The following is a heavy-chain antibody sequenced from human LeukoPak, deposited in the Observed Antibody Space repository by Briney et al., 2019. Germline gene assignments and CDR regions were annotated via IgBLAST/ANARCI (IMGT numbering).Heavy chain of an antibody. J-gene: IGHJ6*03. CDR2: IYYSGST. V-gene: IGHV4-61*05. Sequence: PSETLSLTCTVSGGSISSSSYYWGWIRQPPGKGLEWIGYIYYSGSTNYNPSLKSRVTISVDTSKNQFSLKLSSVTAADTAVYYCARGGSGPYYYYYMDVWGKGTTVTISS. CDR1: GGSISSSSYY. D-gene: IGHD3-10*01. CDR3: ARGGSGPYYYYYMDV.